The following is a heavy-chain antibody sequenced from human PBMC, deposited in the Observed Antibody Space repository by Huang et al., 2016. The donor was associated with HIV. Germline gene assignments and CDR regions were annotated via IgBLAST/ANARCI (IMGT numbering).Heavy chain of an antibody. D-gene: IGHD1-1*01. Sequence: EVQLVESGGGLVQPGGSLRLSCAASGFTFSTFWMSWVRQAPGKGLEWVANIKEDGREKYYVDSVRGRFTISRDNAKNSLYLQMNSLRAEDTAVYHCARLGRNTPARPFDHWGQGTLVTVSS. V-gene: IGHV3-7*01. CDR3: ARLGRNTPARPFDH. CDR2: IKEDGREK. CDR1: GFTFSTFW. J-gene: IGHJ4*02.